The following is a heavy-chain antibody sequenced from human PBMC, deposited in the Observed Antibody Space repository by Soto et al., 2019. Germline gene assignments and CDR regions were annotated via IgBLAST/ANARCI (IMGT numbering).Heavy chain of an antibody. V-gene: IGHV2-5*02. D-gene: IGHD4-17*01. Sequence: QITLKESGPTLVKPTQTLTLTCTFSGFSLSTSGVGVGWIRQPPGKALEWLALIYWDDDKRYTPSLKSRLTITEDTSKNQVVLTMTNMDPVDTATYHCAHYGDYRTAFDIWGQGTMVTVSS. J-gene: IGHJ3*02. CDR1: GFSLSTSGVG. CDR3: AHYGDYRTAFDI. CDR2: IYWDDDK.